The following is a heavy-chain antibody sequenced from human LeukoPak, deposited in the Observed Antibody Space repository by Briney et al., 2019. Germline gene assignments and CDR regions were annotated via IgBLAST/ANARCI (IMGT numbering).Heavy chain of an antibody. CDR1: GGSISSSSYY. CDR3: ARRRAAGTRERWFDP. D-gene: IGHD6-13*01. V-gene: IGHV4-39*01. Sequence: SETLSLTCTVSGGSISSSSYYWGWIRQPPGKGLEWIGSIYYSGSTYYNPSLKSRVTMSVDTSKNQFSLKLSSVTAADTAVYYCARRRAAGTRERWFDPWGQGTLVTVSS. CDR2: IYYSGST. J-gene: IGHJ5*02.